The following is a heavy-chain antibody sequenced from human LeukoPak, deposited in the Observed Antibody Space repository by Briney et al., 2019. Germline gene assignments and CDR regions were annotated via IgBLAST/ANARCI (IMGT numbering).Heavy chain of an antibody. D-gene: IGHD7-27*01. J-gene: IGHJ4*02. CDR2: ITGSGGST. CDR3: AKGQTWASVYFDS. Sequence: GGSLRLSCAASGFTFSSYDMSWVRQAPGSGLEWVSGITGSGGSTYYADSVKGRFTISRDNSKNTLYLQMNSLRAEDTAVYYCAKGQTWASVYFDSWGQGTLVTVSS. V-gene: IGHV3-23*01. CDR1: GFTFSSYD.